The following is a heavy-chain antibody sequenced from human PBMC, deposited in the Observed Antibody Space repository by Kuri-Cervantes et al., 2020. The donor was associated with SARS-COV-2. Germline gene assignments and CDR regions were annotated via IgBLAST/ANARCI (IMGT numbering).Heavy chain of an antibody. V-gene: IGHV3-21*01. J-gene: IGHJ4*02. D-gene: IGHD2-21*01. CDR2: ISSSSSYI. CDR1: GFTFSSYS. CDR3: ARPRRGLEHIVGQFDY. Sequence: GGSLRLSCAASGFTFSSYSMNWVRQAPGKGLEWVSSISSSSSYIYYADSVKGRLTISRDNAKNSLYLQMNSLRAEDTAVYYCARPRRGLEHIVGQFDYWGQGTLVTVSS.